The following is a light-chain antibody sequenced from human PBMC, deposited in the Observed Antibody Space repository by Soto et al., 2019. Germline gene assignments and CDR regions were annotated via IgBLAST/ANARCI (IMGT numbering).Light chain of an antibody. Sequence: EIVLTQSPATLSLSPGERATLSCRASQTVSSYLAWYQQKPGQAPRLLIYDASNRATGIPARFSGSGSGTDFTLPISSREPEDFAVYYCQQRGKWPEFTFGPGTKVDIK. J-gene: IGKJ3*01. CDR3: QQRGKWPEFT. V-gene: IGKV3-11*01. CDR2: DAS. CDR1: QTVSSY.